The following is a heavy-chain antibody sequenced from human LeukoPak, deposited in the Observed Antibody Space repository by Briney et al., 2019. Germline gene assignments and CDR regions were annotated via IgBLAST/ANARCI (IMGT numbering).Heavy chain of an antibody. J-gene: IGHJ6*02. CDR2: FSAYNGNT. CDR1: GYTFTSYG. V-gene: IGHV1-18*01. D-gene: IGHD3-10*01. CDR3: ARVRGSGSPTPYYYYGMDV. Sequence: EASVRVSCKASGYTFTSYGISWVRQAPGQGLEWMGWFSAYNGNTNYAQKLQGRVTMATDTSTSTAYMELRSLRSDDTAVYYCARVRGSGSPTPYYYYGMDVWGQGTTVTVSS.